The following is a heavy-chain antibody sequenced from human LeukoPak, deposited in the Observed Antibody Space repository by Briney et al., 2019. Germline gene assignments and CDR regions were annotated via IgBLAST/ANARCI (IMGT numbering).Heavy chain of an antibody. D-gene: IGHD3-16*02. CDR1: GFTFSAYY. Sequence: PGGSLRLSCASSGFTFSAYYMSWIRQAPGKGLECISYSSGSGSYTNYADSVKGRFTISRDNAKNSPYLQMNNLRAEDTAVYYCARGYRWFDTWGQGTLVTVSS. J-gene: IGHJ5*02. CDR3: ARGYRWFDT. V-gene: IGHV3-11*03. CDR2: SSGSGSYT.